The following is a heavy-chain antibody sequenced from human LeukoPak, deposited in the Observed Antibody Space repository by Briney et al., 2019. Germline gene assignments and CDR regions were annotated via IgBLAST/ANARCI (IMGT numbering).Heavy chain of an antibody. CDR2: IYSGGST. Sequence: RGSLRLSCAASGFTVSSNYMSWVRQAPGKGLEWVSVIYSGGSTYYADSVKGRFTISRDNSKSTLYLQMNSLRAEDTAVYYCAKTPTTTVTPDYWGQGILVTVSS. CDR3: AKTPTTTVTPDY. CDR1: GFTVSSNY. D-gene: IGHD4-17*01. V-gene: IGHV3-53*01. J-gene: IGHJ4*02.